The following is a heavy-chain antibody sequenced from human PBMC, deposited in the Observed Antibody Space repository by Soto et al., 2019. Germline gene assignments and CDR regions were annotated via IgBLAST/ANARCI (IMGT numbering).Heavy chain of an antibody. J-gene: IGHJ6*02. CDR3: ARGGNYDFWSGYYTGGVENGMDV. CDR2: INHSGST. V-gene: IGHV4-34*01. CDR1: GGSFIGYY. D-gene: IGHD3-3*01. Sequence: SETLSLTCAVYGGSFIGYYWSWIRQPPGKGPEWIGEINHSGSTNYNPSLKSRVTISVDTSKNQFSLKLSSVTAADTAVYYCARGGNYDFWSGYYTGGVENGMDVWGQGTTVTVSS.